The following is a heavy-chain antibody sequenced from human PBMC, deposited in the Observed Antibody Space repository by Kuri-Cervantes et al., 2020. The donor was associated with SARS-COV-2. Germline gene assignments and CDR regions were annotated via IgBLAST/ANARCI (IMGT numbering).Heavy chain of an antibody. V-gene: IGHV3-33*01. CDR1: GFTFSSYG. CDR3: ARSKDGGAVAGKFDY. D-gene: IGHD6-19*01. CDR2: IWYDGSNK. Sequence: GESLKISCAASGFTFSSYGMHWVRQAPGKGLEWVAVIWYDGSNKYYANSVKGRFTISRDNSKNTQHLQMNSLRAEDTAVYYCARSKDGGAVAGKFDYWGQGTLVTVSS. J-gene: IGHJ4*02.